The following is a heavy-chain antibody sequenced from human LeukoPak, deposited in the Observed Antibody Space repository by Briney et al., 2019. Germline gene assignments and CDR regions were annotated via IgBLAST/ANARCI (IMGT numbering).Heavy chain of an antibody. J-gene: IGHJ4*02. CDR1: GFTFSSYS. Sequence: GGSLRLSCAASGFTFSSYSMNWVRQAPGKGLEWVSYISRSSTIYYADSVKGRFTISRDNAKNSLYLQMNSLRAEDTAVYYCARGGGYNGPFDYWGQGTLVTVSS. D-gene: IGHD5-24*01. CDR2: ISRSSTI. V-gene: IGHV3-48*01. CDR3: ARGGGYNGPFDY.